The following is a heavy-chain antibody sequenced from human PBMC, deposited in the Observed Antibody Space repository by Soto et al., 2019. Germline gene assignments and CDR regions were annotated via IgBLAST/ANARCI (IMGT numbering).Heavy chain of an antibody. J-gene: IGHJ4*02. CDR1: GFTFSSFA. CDR2: ISGSGGST. V-gene: IGHV3-23*01. Sequence: EVQLLESGGGLVQPGGSLRLSCAASGFTFSSFAMTWVRQAPGKGLEWVSAISGSGGSTYYADSVKGRFTISRDNSKNTLYLQLNSLRAEDTAVYYCAKELFSGRYPNFDYWGQGTLVTVSS. CDR3: AKELFSGRYPNFDY. D-gene: IGHD1-26*01.